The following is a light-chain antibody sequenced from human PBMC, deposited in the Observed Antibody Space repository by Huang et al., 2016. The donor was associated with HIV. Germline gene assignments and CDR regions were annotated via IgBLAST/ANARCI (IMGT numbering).Light chain of an antibody. V-gene: IGKV1-NL1*01. CDR1: QDIGIS. CDR3: QQYDRWPPLT. Sequence: DIQVTQSPSSLSASVGDRVTITCRATQDIGISFAWYQQTPGKAPKLLLFAASRLASGVPSRFSGSGSGTDHTLTIASLQSEDFAVYYCQQYDRWPPLTFGGGTKVDIK. CDR2: AAS. J-gene: IGKJ4*01.